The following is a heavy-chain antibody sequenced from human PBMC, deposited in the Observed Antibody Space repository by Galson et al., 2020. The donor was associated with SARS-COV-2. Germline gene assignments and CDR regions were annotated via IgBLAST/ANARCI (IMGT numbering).Heavy chain of an antibody. V-gene: IGHV3-64D*06. Sequence: GGSLSLSCTASGFTFSSYAMHWVRQAPGKGLEYVSAISSNGGSTYYAASVKGRFTISRDNSKNTLYLQMSSLRAEDTAVYYCVKGYYYDSSGYYSFAFDIWGQGTMVTVSS. CDR1: GFTFSSYA. CDR3: VKGYYYDSSGYYSFAFDI. J-gene: IGHJ3*02. CDR2: ISSNGGST. D-gene: IGHD3-22*01.